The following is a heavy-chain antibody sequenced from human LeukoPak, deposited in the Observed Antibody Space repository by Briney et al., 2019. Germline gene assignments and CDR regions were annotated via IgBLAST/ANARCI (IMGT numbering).Heavy chain of an antibody. V-gene: IGHV3-53*01. CDR1: GFPFTTNY. CDR3: ARVRRQVGSRWFDS. CDR2: MNTGGSA. J-gene: IGHJ5*01. D-gene: IGHD1-26*01. Sequence: GGSLRLSCAASGFPFTTNYMSWVRQAPGKGLEWVSVMNTGGSAYYADSVKGRFTISRDNSNNTLYLQMNSLRAEDTAVYYCARVRRQVGSRWFDSWGQGILVTVSS.